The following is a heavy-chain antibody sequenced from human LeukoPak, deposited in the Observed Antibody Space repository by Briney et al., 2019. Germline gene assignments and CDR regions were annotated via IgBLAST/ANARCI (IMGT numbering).Heavy chain of an antibody. Sequence: GESLKISCAASGFTVSSNYMSWVRQAPGKGLEWVSVIYSGGSTYYADSVKGRFTISRDNSKNTLYLQMNSLRAEDTAVYYCARGGLAFDYWGQGTLVTVSS. V-gene: IGHV3-66*02. J-gene: IGHJ4*02. CDR2: IYSGGST. CDR1: GFTVSSNY. D-gene: IGHD5-12*01. CDR3: ARGGLAFDY.